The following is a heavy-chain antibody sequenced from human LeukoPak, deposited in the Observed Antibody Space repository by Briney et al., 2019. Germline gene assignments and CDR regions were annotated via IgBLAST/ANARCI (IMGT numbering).Heavy chain of an antibody. CDR2: ISSDSGTI. CDR1: GFTFSSYT. Sequence: GGSLRLSCAASGFTFSSYTMNWVRQAPGKGLEWVSYISSDSGTIYYADSVRGRFTISRDNAKSSLYLQMNSLRAEETAVYYCAREYYWGQGTLVTVSS. CDR3: AREYY. J-gene: IGHJ4*02. V-gene: IGHV3-48*04.